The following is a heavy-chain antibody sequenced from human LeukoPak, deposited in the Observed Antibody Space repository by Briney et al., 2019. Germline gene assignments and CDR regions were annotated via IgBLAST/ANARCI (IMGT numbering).Heavy chain of an antibody. D-gene: IGHD3-16*01. J-gene: IGHJ4*01. CDR3: ARGGRPDY. V-gene: IGHV3-30*03. CDR1: GFTFSSYG. CDR2: ISYDGSNK. Sequence: GGSLRHSCAASGFTFSSYGMHWVRQAPGKGLEWVAVISYDGSNKYYADSVKGRFTISRDNAKNSLYLQMSSLRAEDTAVYYCARGGRPDYWGQEPWSPSPQ.